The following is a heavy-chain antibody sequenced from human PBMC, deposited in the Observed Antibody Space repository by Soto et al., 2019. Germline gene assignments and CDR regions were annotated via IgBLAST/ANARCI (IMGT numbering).Heavy chain of an antibody. V-gene: IGHV4-39*01. CDR3: AGGGFWSGYYLPSSFDY. Sequence: PSETLSLTCTVSGGSISSSSYYWGWIRQPPGKGLEWIGSIYYSGSTYYNPSLKSRVTISVDTSKNQFSLKLSSVTAADTAVYYCAGGGFWSGYYLPSSFDYWGQGTLVTVSS. CDR1: GGSISSSSYY. CDR2: IYYSGST. D-gene: IGHD3-3*01. J-gene: IGHJ4*02.